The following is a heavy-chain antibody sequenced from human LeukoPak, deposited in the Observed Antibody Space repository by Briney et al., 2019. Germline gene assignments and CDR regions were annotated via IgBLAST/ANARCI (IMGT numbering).Heavy chain of an antibody. CDR2: ISAHTGNT. J-gene: IGHJ4*02. CDR3: ARGGGYQDY. V-gene: IGHV1-18*01. Sequence: ASVKVSCKASGYIFSSYGIAWVRPAPGQGLEWMGWISAHTGNTNYAQKFQGRVTMTTDTSTSTAYMELRSLRSDDTAVYYCARGGGYQDYWGQGTLVTVSS. CDR1: GYIFSSYG. D-gene: IGHD3-22*01.